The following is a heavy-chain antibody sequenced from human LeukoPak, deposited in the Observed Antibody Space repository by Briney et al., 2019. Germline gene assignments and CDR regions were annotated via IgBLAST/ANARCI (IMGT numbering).Heavy chain of an antibody. Sequence: GGSLRLSCVASGFTFSDYNINWVRQPPGKGLEWVSYISSSSSTIYYADSVKGRFTISRDNAKSSLYLQMNSLTAAATAVYYCARAYSGYTFGYHYWGQGPLVTVSS. D-gene: IGHD5-18*01. CDR1: GFTFSDYN. CDR3: ARAYSGYTFGYHY. CDR2: ISSSSSTI. J-gene: IGHJ4*02. V-gene: IGHV3-48*01.